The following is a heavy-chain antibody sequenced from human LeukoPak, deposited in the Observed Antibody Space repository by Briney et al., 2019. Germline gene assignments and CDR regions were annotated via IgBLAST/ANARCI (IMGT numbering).Heavy chain of an antibody. J-gene: IGHJ5*02. CDR2: IRSKTDGETR. CDR1: GFTFSNAW. V-gene: IGHV3-15*01. CDR3: TKEATGALDP. Sequence: SGGSLRLSCEVSGFTFSNAWMSWVRQAPGKGLEWVGRIRSKTDGETRDYAAPVKGRFTISRDDSKNTVYLQMNSLKSEDTAVYYCTKEATGALDPWGQGTLVSVFS. D-gene: IGHD1-26*01.